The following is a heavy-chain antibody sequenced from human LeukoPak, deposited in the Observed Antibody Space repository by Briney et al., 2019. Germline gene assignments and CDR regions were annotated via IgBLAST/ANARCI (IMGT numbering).Heavy chain of an antibody. Sequence: SQTLSLTCAISGDSVSSNSAAWNWIRQSPSRGLEWLGRTYYRSKWYNDYAVSVKSRITINPDTSKNQFSLQLNSVTAADTAVYYCAREALIYGDSGVSAFDIWGQGTMVTVSS. J-gene: IGHJ3*02. D-gene: IGHD4-17*01. CDR3: AREALIYGDSGVSAFDI. V-gene: IGHV6-1*01. CDR2: TYYRSKWYN. CDR1: GDSVSSNSAA.